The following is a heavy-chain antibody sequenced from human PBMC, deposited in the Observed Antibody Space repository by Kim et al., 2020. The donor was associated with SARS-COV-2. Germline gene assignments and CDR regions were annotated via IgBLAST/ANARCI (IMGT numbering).Heavy chain of an antibody. Sequence: SVKVSCKASGDTFSDYAMNWVRQAPGQGLEWMGGIIPMSGTANYAQKFQGRVTINADESTSTAYMELSSLKSEDTAVYYCARDDDFGVVIYALVPWGEGTLVPVSS. D-gene: IGHD3-3*01. V-gene: IGHV1-69*13. CDR1: GDTFSDYA. CDR2: IIPMSGTA. J-gene: IGHJ5*02. CDR3: ARDDDFGVVIYALVP.